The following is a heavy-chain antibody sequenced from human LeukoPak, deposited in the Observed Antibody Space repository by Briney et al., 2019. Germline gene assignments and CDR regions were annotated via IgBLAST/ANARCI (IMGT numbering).Heavy chain of an antibody. V-gene: IGHV1-69*04. CDR3: ARGDYYDSSGYGMDV. Sequence: ASVKVSCKASGGTSSSYAISWVRQAPGQGLEWMGRIIPILGIANYAQKFQGRVTITADKSTSTAYMELSSLRSEDTAVYYCARGDYYDSSGYGMDVWGQGTTVTVSS. D-gene: IGHD3-22*01. CDR1: GGTSSSYA. CDR2: IIPILGIA. J-gene: IGHJ6*02.